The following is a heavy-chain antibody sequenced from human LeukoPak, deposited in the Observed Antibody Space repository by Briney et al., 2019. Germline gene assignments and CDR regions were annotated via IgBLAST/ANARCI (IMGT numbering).Heavy chain of an antibody. CDR2: ITTSDGNT. CDR1: GFTFSSYT. V-gene: IGHV3-23*01. CDR3: AKSGSYVD. J-gene: IGHJ4*02. D-gene: IGHD1-26*01. Sequence: GGSLRLSCAASGFTFSSYTMSWVRQAPGKGLEWVSTITTSDGNTYYADSVKGRFTVSRDNSKNTLFLQMNSLRAEDTAVYYCAKSGSYVDWGQGTLVTVSS.